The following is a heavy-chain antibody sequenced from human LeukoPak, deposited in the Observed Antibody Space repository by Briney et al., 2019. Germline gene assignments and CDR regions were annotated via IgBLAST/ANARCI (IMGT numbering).Heavy chain of an antibody. D-gene: IGHD1-26*01. CDR3: ARDERLSSGWFDP. J-gene: IGHJ5*02. CDR1: GGSISSYY. V-gene: IGHV4-59*01. Sequence: SETLSLTCSVSGGSISSYYWSWIRQPPGKGLEWIGYIYYSGSTNYNPSLKSRVTISVDTSKNQFSLKLSSVTAADTAVYYCARDERLSSGWFDPWGQGTLVTVSS. CDR2: IYYSGST.